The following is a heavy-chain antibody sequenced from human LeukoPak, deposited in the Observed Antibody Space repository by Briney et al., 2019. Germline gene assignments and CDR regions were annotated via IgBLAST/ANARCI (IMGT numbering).Heavy chain of an antibody. Sequence: SETLSLTCTVSGGSISSSSYYWGWIRQPPGKGLEWIGSIYYSGSTYYNPSLKSRVTISVDTSKNQFSLKLSSVTAADTAVYYCARGGDYWSFDYWGQGTLVTVSS. CDR2: IYYSGST. CDR1: GGSISSSSYY. J-gene: IGHJ4*02. D-gene: IGHD4-17*01. CDR3: ARGGDYWSFDY. V-gene: IGHV4-39*07.